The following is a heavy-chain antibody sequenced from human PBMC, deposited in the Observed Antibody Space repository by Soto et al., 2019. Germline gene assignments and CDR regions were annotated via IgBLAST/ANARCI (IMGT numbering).Heavy chain of an antibody. CDR1: GGPINYSY. V-gene: IGHV4-30-4*08. D-gene: IGHD6-13*01. Sequence: SSTLALTCTVSGGPINYSYWTWIRQPPGKGLEWIGYIYYSGSTYYNPSLKSRVTISVDTSKNQFSLKLSSVTAADTAVYYCATVLAAAANPDWFDPWGQGTLVTVSS. J-gene: IGHJ5*02. CDR3: ATVLAAAANPDWFDP. CDR2: IYYSGST.